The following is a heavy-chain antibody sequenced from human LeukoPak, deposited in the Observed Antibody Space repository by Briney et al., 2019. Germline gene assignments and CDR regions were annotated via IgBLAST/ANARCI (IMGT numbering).Heavy chain of an antibody. CDR3: ARDSALLSYGSGSYYNFDY. D-gene: IGHD3-10*01. CDR2: INPNSGGT. V-gene: IGHV1-2*02. Sequence: GASVKVSCKASGYTFTGHYMHWVGQAPGQGLEWMGWINPNSGGTNYAQKFQGRVTMTRDTSISTAYMELSRLRSDDTAVYYCARDSALLSYGSGSYYNFDYWGQGTLVTVSS. J-gene: IGHJ4*02. CDR1: GYTFTGHY.